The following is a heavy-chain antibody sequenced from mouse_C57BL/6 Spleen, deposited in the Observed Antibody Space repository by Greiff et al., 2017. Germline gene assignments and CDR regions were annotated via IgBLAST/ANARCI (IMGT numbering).Heavy chain of an antibody. CDR3: ARSTTVPLHAMDY. V-gene: IGHV1-82*01. Sequence: VKLMESGPELVKPGASVKLSCKASGYAFSSSWMHWVKQRPGKGLEWIGQIYPGDGATNYNGKFKGKATLTEDKSSSTAYMQLSSLTSEDSAVYVCARSTTVPLHAMDYWGQGTSVTVSS. CDR2: IYPGDGAT. D-gene: IGHD1-1*01. CDR1: GYAFSSSW. J-gene: IGHJ4*01.